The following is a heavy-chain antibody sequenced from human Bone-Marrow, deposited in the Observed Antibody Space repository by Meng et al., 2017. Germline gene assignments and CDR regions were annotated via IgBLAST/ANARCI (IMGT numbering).Heavy chain of an antibody. D-gene: IGHD6-13*01. CDR2: INPNSGGT. CDR1: GYTFTGYY. Sequence: ASVKVFCKASGYTFTGYYMHWVRQVPGQGLEWMGWINPNSGGTNYTQKFQGRVTMTRDTSISTAYIELSRLRSDSTAVYYCARDPSSSYYFDYWGQGTLVTVSS. CDR3: ARDPSSSYYFDY. V-gene: IGHV1-2*02. J-gene: IGHJ4*02.